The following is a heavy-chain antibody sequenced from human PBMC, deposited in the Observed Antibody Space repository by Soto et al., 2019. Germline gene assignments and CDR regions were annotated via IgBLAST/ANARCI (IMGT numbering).Heavy chain of an antibody. CDR2: ISYDGITK. J-gene: IGHJ6*02. CDR1: GYSFSNYG. CDR3: AKDMTRFLAWPHYFRGLDV. V-gene: IGHV3-30*18. Sequence: QAQLVESGGGVVQPGRSLRLSCEASGYSFSNYGMHWVRQAPGKGLEWVAAISYDGITKYYSDSLNGRLTISKDNSKNTLYLEMNLLRPEATAVYYCAKDMTRFLAWPHYFRGLDVWGQGTTVTVSS. D-gene: IGHD3-3*01.